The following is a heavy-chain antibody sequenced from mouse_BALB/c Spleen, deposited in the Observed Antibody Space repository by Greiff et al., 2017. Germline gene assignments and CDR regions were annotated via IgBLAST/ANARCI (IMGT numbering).Heavy chain of an antibody. CDR1: GYTFTDYE. D-gene: IGHD2-3*01. J-gene: IGHJ3*01. V-gene: IGHV1-15*01. CDR2: IDPETGGT. Sequence: VQLQQSGAELVRPGASVTLSCKASGYTFTDYEMHWVKQTPVHGLEWIGAIDPETGGTAYNQKFKGKATLTADKSSSTAYMELRSLTSEDSAVYYCTRGLLRAYWGQGTLVTVSA. CDR3: TRGLLRAY.